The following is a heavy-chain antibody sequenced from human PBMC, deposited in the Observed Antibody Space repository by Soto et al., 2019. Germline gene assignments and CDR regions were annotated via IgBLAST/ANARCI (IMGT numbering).Heavy chain of an antibody. CDR2: IYYSGST. CDR3: ARVKGYCSGGSCPWVFGRFDP. V-gene: IGHV4-31*03. Sequence: PSETLSLTCTVSGGSISSGGYYWSWIRQHPGKGLEWIGYIYYSGSTYYNPSLKSRVTISVDTSKNQFSLKLSSVTAADRAVYYCARVKGYCSGGSCPWVFGRFDPWGQGTLVTVSS. D-gene: IGHD2-15*01. CDR1: GGSISSGGYY. J-gene: IGHJ5*02.